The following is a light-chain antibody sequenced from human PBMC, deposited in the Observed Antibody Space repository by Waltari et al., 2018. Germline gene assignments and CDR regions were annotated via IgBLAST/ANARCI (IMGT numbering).Light chain of an antibody. V-gene: IGKV1-5*03. Sequence: DIQMTQSPSTLSASVGDRVTITCRASQSISSWLAWYQQKPGKAPKLLIYKASSLERGDPSRVSGSGSGTEFTLTISSLQPDEFATYYCQQYNSYPWTFGQGTKVEIK. CDR1: QSISSW. CDR2: KAS. J-gene: IGKJ1*01. CDR3: QQYNSYPWT.